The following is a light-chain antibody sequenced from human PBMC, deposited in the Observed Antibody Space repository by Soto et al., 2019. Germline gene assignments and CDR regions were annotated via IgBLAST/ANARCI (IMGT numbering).Light chain of an antibody. CDR2: RAS. CDR1: QSVSSSY. Sequence: EIILTQSPDTLSLSPGERATLSCRASQSVSSSYLAWYQQKPGQAPKVLIYRASSRATGIPDRFSGSGSGTDFTLTISRLKPEDFAVYYCQQYGSSPLTFGGGTKVDI. J-gene: IGKJ4*01. V-gene: IGKV3-20*01. CDR3: QQYGSSPLT.